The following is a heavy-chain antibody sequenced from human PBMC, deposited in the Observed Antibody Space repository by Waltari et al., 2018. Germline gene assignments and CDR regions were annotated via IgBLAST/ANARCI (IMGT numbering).Heavy chain of an antibody. CDR2: IIPIFGPA. CDR1: GGTFSSYA. J-gene: IGHJ6*03. V-gene: IGHV1-69*12. D-gene: IGHD1-26*01. Sequence: QVQLVQSGAEVKKPGSSVKVSCKASGGTFSSYAISWVRQAPGLGLEWMGGIIPIFGPANYAQKFQGRVTITADESTSTAYMELSSLRSEDTAVYYCAGGDYSGTYYSYYYYMDVWGKGTTVTISS. CDR3: AGGDYSGTYYSYYYYMDV.